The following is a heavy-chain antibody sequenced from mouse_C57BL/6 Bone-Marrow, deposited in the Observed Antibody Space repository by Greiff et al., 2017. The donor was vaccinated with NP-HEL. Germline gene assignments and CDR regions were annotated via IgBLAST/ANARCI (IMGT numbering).Heavy chain of an antibody. Sequence: QVQLQQSGAELVRPGASVKLSCKASGYTFTDYYINWVKQRPGQGLEWIARIYPGSGNTYYNEKFKGKATLTAEKSSSTAYMQLSSLTSEDSAVYFCARSDGDGPYWYFDVWGTGTTVTVSS. D-gene: IGHD2-13*01. V-gene: IGHV1-76*01. CDR2: IYPGSGNT. CDR1: GYTFTDYY. CDR3: ARSDGDGPYWYFDV. J-gene: IGHJ1*03.